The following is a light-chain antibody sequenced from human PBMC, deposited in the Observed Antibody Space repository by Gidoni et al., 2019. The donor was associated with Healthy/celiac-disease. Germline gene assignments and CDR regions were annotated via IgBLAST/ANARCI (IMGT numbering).Light chain of an antibody. CDR2: GAS. CDR1: QSVSSSY. J-gene: IGKJ4*01. CDR3: QQYGSSPRT. Sequence: EIVLTQPPATLSLSPGERATLPCRASQSVSSSYLAWYQQKPGQAPRLLIDGASSRATGIPDRFSGSGSGTDFTLTISRLEPEDFAVYYCQQYGSSPRTFGGGTKVEIK. V-gene: IGKV3-20*01.